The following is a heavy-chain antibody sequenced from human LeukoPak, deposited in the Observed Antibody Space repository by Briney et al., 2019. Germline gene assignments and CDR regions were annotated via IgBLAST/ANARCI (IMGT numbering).Heavy chain of an antibody. CDR3: ARQGGYSYGYWFDP. J-gene: IGHJ5*02. D-gene: IGHD5-18*01. CDR2: IYYSGST. Sequence: PSQTLSLTCTVSGGSISSGDYYWSWIRQPPGKGLEWIGYIYYSGSTYYNPSLKSRVTISVDTSKNQFSLKLSSVTAADTAVYYCARQGGYSYGYWFDPWGQGTLVTVSS. CDR1: GGSISSGDYY. V-gene: IGHV4-30-4*01.